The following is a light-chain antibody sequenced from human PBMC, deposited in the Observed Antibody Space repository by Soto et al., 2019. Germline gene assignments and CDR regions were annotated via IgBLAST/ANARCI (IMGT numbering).Light chain of an antibody. CDR3: SSYTSSSTIV. Sequence: QSVLTQTASVSGSPGQSITISCTGTSSDVGGYNYVSWYQQHPGKAPKLMIYDVSNRPSGVSNRFSGSKSGNTASLTISGLQAEDEADYYCSSYTSSSTIVFGTGTKVTVL. CDR2: DVS. V-gene: IGLV2-14*01. CDR1: SSDVGGYNY. J-gene: IGLJ1*01.